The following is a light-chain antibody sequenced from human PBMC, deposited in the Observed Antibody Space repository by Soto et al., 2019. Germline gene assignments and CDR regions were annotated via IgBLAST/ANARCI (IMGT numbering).Light chain of an antibody. Sequence: EIVLTQSPGTLSLSPGERATFSCRASQSIDSAYLAWYQQKPGQAPRLLIYATSSGATGIPDRFSGSGSGTDFTLTISRLEPEDFAVYFCQQYDTSPRTFGQGTKVVIK. J-gene: IGKJ1*01. V-gene: IGKV3-20*01. CDR2: ATS. CDR1: QSIDSAY. CDR3: QQYDTSPRT.